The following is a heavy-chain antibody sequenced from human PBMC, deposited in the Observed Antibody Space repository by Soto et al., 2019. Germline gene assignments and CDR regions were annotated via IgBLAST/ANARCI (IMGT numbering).Heavy chain of an antibody. D-gene: IGHD5-12*01. CDR3: AREGVAPYYYYGMDG. Sequence: ASVKVSCKASGYTFITYGISWVRQAPGQGLEWMGWISSYNGNTNYAQKLQGRVTMTTDTSTTTAYMELRSLRSDDTAVYYCAREGVAPYYYYGMDGWGQGTPVTVSS. CDR1: GYTFITYG. J-gene: IGHJ6*02. CDR2: ISSYNGNT. V-gene: IGHV1-18*01.